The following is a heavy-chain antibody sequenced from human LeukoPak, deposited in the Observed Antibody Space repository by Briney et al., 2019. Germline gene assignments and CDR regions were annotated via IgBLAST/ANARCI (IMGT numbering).Heavy chain of an antibody. CDR3: ARTHSSSWFYYYYYMDV. CDR2: IKQDGSEK. Sequence: GGSLRLSCAASGFTFSSYWMSWVRQAPGKGLEWVANIKQDGSEKYYVDSVKGRFTISRDNAKNSLYLQMNSLRAEDTAVYYCARTHSSSWFYYYYYMDVWGKGTTVTVSS. D-gene: IGHD6-13*01. CDR1: GFTFSSYW. V-gene: IGHV3-7*01. J-gene: IGHJ6*03.